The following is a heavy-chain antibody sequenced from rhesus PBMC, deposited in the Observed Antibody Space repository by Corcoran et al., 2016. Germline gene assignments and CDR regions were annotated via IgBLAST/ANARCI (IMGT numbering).Heavy chain of an antibody. J-gene: IGHJ4*01. V-gene: IGHV4S14*01. Sequence: QVQLQESGPGLVKPSETLSLTCAVSGYSISSGYYWGWIRQPPGKGLECIGGICGSGGNNYLNPSLKIRVTLSVDTSKNQFSLKLSSGTAADTAVYYCAREQRLVHFDYWGQGVLVTVSS. CDR1: GYSISSGYY. D-gene: IGHD6-31*01. CDR3: AREQRLVHFDY. CDR2: ICGSGGNN.